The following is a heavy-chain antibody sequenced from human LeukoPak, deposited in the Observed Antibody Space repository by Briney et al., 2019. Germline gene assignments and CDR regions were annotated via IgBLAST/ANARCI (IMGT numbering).Heavy chain of an antibody. CDR3: ARGSQKQDIVVVPAAINYYYMDV. J-gene: IGHJ6*03. D-gene: IGHD2-2*01. V-gene: IGHV3-30*04. Sequence: GGSLRLSCAASGFTFSSYAMHWVRQAPGKGLEWVAVISYDGSNKYYADSVKGRFTISRDNSKNTLYLQMNSLRAEDTAVYYCARGSQKQDIVVVPAAINYYYMDVWGKGTTVTVSS. CDR2: ISYDGSNK. CDR1: GFTFSSYA.